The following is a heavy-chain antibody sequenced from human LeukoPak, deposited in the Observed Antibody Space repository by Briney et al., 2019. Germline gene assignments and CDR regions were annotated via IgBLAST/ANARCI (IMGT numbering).Heavy chain of an antibody. D-gene: IGHD2-15*01. J-gene: IGHJ5*02. Sequence: ASVKVSCKTSGYTFTDNVISWVRQAPGQGLEWMGWISVYNGDTNYAQKVQARVSMTADTSTNTAYMELRSLRSDDTAVYYCAKPGRDGCTGSSCYSWLDPWGQGTLVTVSS. CDR1: GYTFTDNV. CDR2: ISVYNGDT. V-gene: IGHV1-18*01. CDR3: AKPGRDGCTGSSCYSWLDP.